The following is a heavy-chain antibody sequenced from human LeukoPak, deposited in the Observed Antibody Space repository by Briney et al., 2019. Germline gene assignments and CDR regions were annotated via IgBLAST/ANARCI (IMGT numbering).Heavy chain of an antibody. D-gene: IGHD6-19*01. CDR1: GFTFWSYA. J-gene: IGHJ4*02. CDR2: ISGGGDST. V-gene: IGHV3-23*01. CDR3: AREWAGPSFDY. Sequence: TGGSLRLSCAASGFTFWSYAMSWVRQAPGKGLEWVSAISGGGDSTYYADSVKGRFTISRDTSKNTLYLQMNSLRAEDTAVYFRAREWAGPSFDYWGQGTLVTVSS.